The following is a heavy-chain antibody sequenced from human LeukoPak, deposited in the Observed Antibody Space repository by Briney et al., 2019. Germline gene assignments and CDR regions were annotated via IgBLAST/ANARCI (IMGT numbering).Heavy chain of an antibody. CDR2: IYPGDSDT. CDR3: ARVDYYDRSGYFDY. J-gene: IGHJ4*02. Sequence: GESLKISCEGSGYSFSNYWLGWVRQMPGKGLEWMGIIYPGDSDTRYSPSFQGQVTISADKSISTAYLQWSSLKASDTAMYYCARVDYYDRSGYFDYWGQGTQVTVSP. CDR1: GYSFSNYW. V-gene: IGHV5-51*01. D-gene: IGHD3-22*01.